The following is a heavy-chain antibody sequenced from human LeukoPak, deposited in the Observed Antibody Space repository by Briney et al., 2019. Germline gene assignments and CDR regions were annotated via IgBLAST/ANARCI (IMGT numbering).Heavy chain of an antibody. CDR1: GFTFSSYG. Sequence: SGGSLRLSCAASGFTFSSYGMHWVRQAPGKGLEWVAFIRYDGSNKYYADSVKGRFTISRDNSKNTLYLQMNSLRAEDTAVYYCAKEGVVANHFDYWGQGTLVTVSS. CDR3: AKEGVVANHFDY. CDR2: IRYDGSNK. D-gene: IGHD3-22*01. V-gene: IGHV3-30*02. J-gene: IGHJ4*02.